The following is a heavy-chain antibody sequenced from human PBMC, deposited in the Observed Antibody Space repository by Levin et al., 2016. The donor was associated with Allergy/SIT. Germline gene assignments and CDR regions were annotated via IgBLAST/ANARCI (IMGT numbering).Heavy chain of an antibody. J-gene: IGHJ4*02. D-gene: IGHD7-27*01. CDR1: GLTFSAPW. V-gene: IGHV3-7*01. CDR3: ARDLNWETY. Sequence: GESLKISCAVSGLTFSAPWMTWVRQAPGKGLEWVASIKPDGSDTYYVDSVEGRFTISRDNAKNSLYLQMNSLRAEDTAVYYCARDLNWETYWGQGTLVTVSS. CDR2: IKPDGSDT.